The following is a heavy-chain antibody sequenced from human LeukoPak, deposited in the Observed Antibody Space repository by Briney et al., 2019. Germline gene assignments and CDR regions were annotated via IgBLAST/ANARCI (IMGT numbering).Heavy chain of an antibody. J-gene: IGHJ4*02. D-gene: IGHD3-22*01. CDR2: INPSGGST. V-gene: IGHV1-46*01. Sequence: ASVKVSCKASGYTFTSYYMHWVRQAPGQGLEWMGIINPSGGSTSYAQKFQGRVTMTRDTSTSTVYMELSSLRSEDTAVYYCARDRYYYDSSGYIRGIPFGYWGQGTLVTVSS. CDR1: GYTFTSYY. CDR3: ARDRYYYDSSGYIRGIPFGY.